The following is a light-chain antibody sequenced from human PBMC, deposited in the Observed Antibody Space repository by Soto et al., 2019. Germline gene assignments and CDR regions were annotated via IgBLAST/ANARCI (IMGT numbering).Light chain of an antibody. CDR3: LLYYGGAGV. CDR2: SID. CDR1: TGAVTSGNF. Sequence: QAVVTQEPSVTVSPGGTVTLTCAPTTGAVTSGNFPSWFQQKPGQPPRALIYSIDSKHSWTPARFSGSLLEGKAGLTLSGAQPEDEAEYYCLLYYGGAGVFGTGTQLTVL. J-gene: IGLJ1*01. V-gene: IGLV7-43*01.